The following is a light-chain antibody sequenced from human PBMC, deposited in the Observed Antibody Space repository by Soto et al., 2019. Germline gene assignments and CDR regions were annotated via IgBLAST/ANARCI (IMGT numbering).Light chain of an antibody. CDR1: QSVSSN. Sequence: EIVMSQSPATLSVSTGERATLSCRASQSVSSNLAWYQQKPGQAPRLLIYGASTRATGIPARFSGSGSGTEFTLTISSLQPDDFATYYCQQYNTYSRTFGQGTKVDNK. CDR3: QQYNTYSRT. CDR2: GAS. V-gene: IGKV3-15*01. J-gene: IGKJ1*01.